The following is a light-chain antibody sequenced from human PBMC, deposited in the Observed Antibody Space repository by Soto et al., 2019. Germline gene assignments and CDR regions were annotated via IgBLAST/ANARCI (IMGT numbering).Light chain of an antibody. CDR3: QQTYSTPPT. J-gene: IGKJ1*01. CDR1: QNISSY. CDR2: AAS. V-gene: IGKV1-39*01. Sequence: DIQMTQSPSSLSASVGDRVTITCRASQNISSYLNWYQQKPGKAPKLLIYAASSLLSGVPSRFSGSGSGTDFTLTIRSLQPADFATYYCQQTYSTPPTFGQGTKVEIK.